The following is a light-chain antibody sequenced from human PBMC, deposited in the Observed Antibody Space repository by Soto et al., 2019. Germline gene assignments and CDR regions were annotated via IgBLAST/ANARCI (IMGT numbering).Light chain of an antibody. CDR1: SSNIGAGFD. V-gene: IGLV1-40*01. J-gene: IGLJ3*02. CDR3: CSYAGDYTVL. CDR2: GNS. Sequence: QSVLTQPPSVSGAPGQRVTISCTGSSSNIGAGFDVHWYQQLPGTAPKLLIYGNSNRPSGVPDRFSGSRSGTSASLAITGLQAEDEADYYCCSYAGDYTVLFGGGTKVTVL.